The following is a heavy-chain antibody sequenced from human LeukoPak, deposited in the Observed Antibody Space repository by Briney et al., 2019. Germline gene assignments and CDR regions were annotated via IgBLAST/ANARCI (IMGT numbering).Heavy chain of an antibody. Sequence: GGSLLLSCAASGFPFSSYAMSWVRPAPGKGLEWVSAISGSGGSTYYADSVKGRFTISRDNSKNTLYLQMNSLRAEDTAVYYCAKVWGYCSGGSCYENYYFDYWGQGTLVTVSS. CDR3: AKVWGYCSGGSCYENYYFDY. CDR1: GFPFSSYA. V-gene: IGHV3-23*01. J-gene: IGHJ4*02. CDR2: ISGSGGST. D-gene: IGHD2-15*01.